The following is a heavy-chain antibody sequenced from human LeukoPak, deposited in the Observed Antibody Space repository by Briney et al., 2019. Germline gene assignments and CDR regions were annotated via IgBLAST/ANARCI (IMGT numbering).Heavy chain of an antibody. CDR1: GFTFSSYA. J-gene: IGHJ4*02. CDR3: AKGSAASRPYYFHY. D-gene: IGHD6-25*01. Sequence: PGGSQRLSCAASGFTFSSYAMSWVRQAPGKGLDWVSAINDRGGSTYYADSVKGRFTISRDNSKNTLYLQMNSLRADDTAVYYCAKGSAASRPYYFHYWGQGTLVTVSS. CDR2: INDRGGST. V-gene: IGHV3-23*01.